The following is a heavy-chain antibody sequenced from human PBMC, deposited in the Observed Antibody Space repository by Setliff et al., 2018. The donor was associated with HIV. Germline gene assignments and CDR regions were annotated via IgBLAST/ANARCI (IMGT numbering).Heavy chain of an antibody. CDR1: GGSISNNSYY. CDR3: ARQFRYPNRAVAGVDY. D-gene: IGHD6-19*01. V-gene: IGHV4-39*01. Sequence: PSKTLSLTCTVSGGSISNNSYYWGWVRQPPGKGLELIGNLFYNGNTYYNPSLKSRVTISVDTSKNQFSLKLSSVTAADTAIYFCARQFRYPNRAVAGVDYWGQGTLVTVSS. CDR2: LFYNGNT. J-gene: IGHJ4*02.